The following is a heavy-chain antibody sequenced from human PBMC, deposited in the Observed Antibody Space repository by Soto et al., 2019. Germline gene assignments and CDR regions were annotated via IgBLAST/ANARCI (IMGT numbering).Heavy chain of an antibody. CDR3: ARVVGALGPWFDP. V-gene: IGHV1-18*01. CDR1: GYTFTSYG. Sequence: QVQLVQFGAEVKKPGASVKVSCKASGYTFTSYGISWVRQAPGQGLEWMGRISAYNGNTNYAQKLQGRGTXTXDXXTSTAYMELRSLRSDDTAVYYCARVVGALGPWFDPWGQGTLVTVSS. J-gene: IGHJ5*02. CDR2: ISAYNGNT. D-gene: IGHD1-26*01.